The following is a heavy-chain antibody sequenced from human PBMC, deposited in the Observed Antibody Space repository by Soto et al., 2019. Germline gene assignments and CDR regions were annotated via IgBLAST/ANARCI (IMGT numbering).Heavy chain of an antibody. CDR3: ARGGGYDSLTGYFPPFDY. D-gene: IGHD3-9*01. CDR1: GGSFSGYY. CDR2: INHSGST. J-gene: IGHJ4*02. V-gene: IGHV4-34*01. Sequence: QVQLQQWGAGLLKPSETLSLTCAVSGGSFSGYYWSWIRQPPGQGLEWIGEINHSGSTNYNPSLKSRVTISVDTSKNQFSLKLSSVTAADTAVYYCARGGGYDSLTGYFPPFDYWGQGTLVTVSS.